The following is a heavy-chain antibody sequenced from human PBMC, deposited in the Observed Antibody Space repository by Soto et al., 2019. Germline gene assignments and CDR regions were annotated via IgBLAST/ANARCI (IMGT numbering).Heavy chain of an antibody. Sequence: SETLSLTCAVYGGSFSGYYWSWIRQPPGKGLEWIGEINHSGSTNYNPSLKSRVTISVDTSKNQFSLKLSSVTAADTAVYYCASPALAGGGRNYYYYYYMDVWGKGTTVTVSS. CDR1: GGSFSGYY. J-gene: IGHJ6*03. D-gene: IGHD3-10*01. CDR3: ASPALAGGGRNYYYYYYMDV. V-gene: IGHV4-34*01. CDR2: INHSGST.